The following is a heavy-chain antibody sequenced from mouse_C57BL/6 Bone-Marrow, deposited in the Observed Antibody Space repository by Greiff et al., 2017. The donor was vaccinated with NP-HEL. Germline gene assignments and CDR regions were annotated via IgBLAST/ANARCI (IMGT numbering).Heavy chain of an antibody. CDR1: GFTFSDYY. J-gene: IGHJ1*03. D-gene: IGHD1-1*01. CDR2: ISNGGGST. Sequence: EVMLVESGGGLVQPGGSLKLSCAASGFTFSDYYMYWVRQTPEKRLEWVAYISNGGGSTYYPDTVKGRFTISRDNAKNTLYLQMSRLKSEDTAMYYCARGNYYGSSYHWYFDVWGTGTTVTVSS. V-gene: IGHV5-12*01. CDR3: ARGNYYGSSYHWYFDV.